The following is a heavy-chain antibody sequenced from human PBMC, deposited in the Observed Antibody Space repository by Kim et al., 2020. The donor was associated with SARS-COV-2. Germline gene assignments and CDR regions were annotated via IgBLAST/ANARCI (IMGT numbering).Heavy chain of an antibody. CDR3: ARLVTSLFAN. V-gene: IGHV4-59*01. CDR2: MYYTGIV. D-gene: IGHD2-21*01. J-gene: IGHJ4*02. CDR1: GGSISSDY. Sequence: SETLSLTCTVSGGSISSDYWSWIRQPPGKGLEWIGHMYYTGIVNYNPSLESRLTLSVDTPKNQFSLKLTSMTAADTAVYYCARLVTSLFANWGQRTLVSVSS.